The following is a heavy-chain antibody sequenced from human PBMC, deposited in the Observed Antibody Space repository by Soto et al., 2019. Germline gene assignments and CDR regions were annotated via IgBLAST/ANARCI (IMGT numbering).Heavy chain of an antibody. V-gene: IGHV3-23*01. D-gene: IGHD6-19*01. CDR2: ISGSGGST. Sequence: GGSLRLSCAASGFTFSSYAMSWVRQAPGKGLEWVSAISGSGGSTYYADSVKGRFTISRDNSKNTLYLQMNSLRAEDTAVYYCAKDYSSGWYAWTDYDYWGQGTLVTVSS. CDR1: GFTFSSYA. CDR3: AKDYSSGWYAWTDYDY. J-gene: IGHJ4*02.